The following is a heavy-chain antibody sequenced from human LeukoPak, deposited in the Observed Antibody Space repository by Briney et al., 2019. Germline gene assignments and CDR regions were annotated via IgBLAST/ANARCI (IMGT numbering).Heavy chain of an antibody. D-gene: IGHD3-3*01. J-gene: IGHJ5*02. Sequence: SETLSLTCTVSGGSISSSSYYWGWIRQPPGKGLEWIGSIYYSGNTNYNPSLKSRVTISVDTSKNQLSLRLNSVTAADTAVYYCARVQGMSGYFLIDLWGQGTLVTVSS. V-gene: IGHV4-39*07. CDR3: ARVQGMSGYFLIDL. CDR1: GGSISSSSYY. CDR2: IYYSGNT.